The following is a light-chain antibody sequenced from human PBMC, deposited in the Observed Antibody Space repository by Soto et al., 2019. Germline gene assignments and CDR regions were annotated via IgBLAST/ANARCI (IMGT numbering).Light chain of an antibody. CDR2: RNN. V-gene: IGLV1-44*01. J-gene: IGLJ1*01. CDR3: AAWDGSLKGYV. CDR1: SSNIGSNT. Sequence: QSVLTQPPSTSGTPGQRLTIPCSGSSSNIGSNTVNWYQQLPGTAPKLLIYRNNQRPSGVPDRFSGSKSGTSASLAISGLQSEDEADYYCAAWDGSLKGYVFATGTKVT.